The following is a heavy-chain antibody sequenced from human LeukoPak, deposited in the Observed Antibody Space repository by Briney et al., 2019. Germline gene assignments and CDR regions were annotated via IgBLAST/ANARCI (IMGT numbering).Heavy chain of an antibody. D-gene: IGHD3-9*01. J-gene: IGHJ5*02. Sequence: PSETLSLTCAVYGGSFSGYYWSWIRQPPGKGLEWIGEINHSGSTNYNPSLKSRVTISVDTSKNQFSPKLSSVTAADTAVYYCARDQGALLRYFDWLRWFDPWGQGTLVTVSS. CDR2: INHSGST. V-gene: IGHV4-34*01. CDR3: ARDQGALLRYFDWLRWFDP. CDR1: GGSFSGYY.